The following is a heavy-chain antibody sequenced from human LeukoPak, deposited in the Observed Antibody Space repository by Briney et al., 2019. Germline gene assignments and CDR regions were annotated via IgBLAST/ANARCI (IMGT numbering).Heavy chain of an antibody. CDR2: IKLDGSEN. CDR1: GFTFSNAW. V-gene: IGHV3-7*01. CDR3: ARDAEGRRYSPQDY. J-gene: IGHJ4*02. Sequence: GGSLRLSCAASGFTFSNAWMSWVRQAPGKGLQWVANIKLDGSENYYVDSVRGRFTISRDNAKNSVFLQMTSLRVDDTAVYYCARDAEGRRYSPQDYWGQGTLVTVSS. D-gene: IGHD5-18*01.